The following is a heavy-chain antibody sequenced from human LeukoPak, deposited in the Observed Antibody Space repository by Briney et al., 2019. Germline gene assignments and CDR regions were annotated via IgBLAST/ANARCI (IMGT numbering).Heavy chain of an antibody. CDR1: GFTFSSYG. J-gene: IGHJ4*02. CDR2: IQYDGSNK. CDR3: ARAAAGTFDD. D-gene: IGHD6-13*01. V-gene: IGHV3-30*02. Sequence: GGSLRLSCAASGFTFSSYGIHWVRQAPGKGLEWVAFIQYDGSNKYYPDSVKGRFTISRDNSKNTLYLQMNGLRAEDTAVYYCARAAAGTFDDWGQGTLVTVSS.